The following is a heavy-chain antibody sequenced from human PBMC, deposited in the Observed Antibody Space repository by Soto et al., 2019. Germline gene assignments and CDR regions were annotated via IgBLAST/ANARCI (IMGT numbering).Heavy chain of an antibody. CDR2: IYYSGST. V-gene: IGHV4-59*08. CDR1: GGSISSYY. D-gene: IGHD3-10*01. CDR3: ARHNYGSGSTYFDY. J-gene: IGHJ4*02. Sequence: QVQLQESGPGLVKPSETLSLTCTVSGGSISSYYWSWIRQPPGKGLEWIGYIYYSGSTNYNPSLKSRVNISVDPSKIHFSLKLNSMTAADTAVYYCARHNYGSGSTYFDYWGQGTLVTVSS.